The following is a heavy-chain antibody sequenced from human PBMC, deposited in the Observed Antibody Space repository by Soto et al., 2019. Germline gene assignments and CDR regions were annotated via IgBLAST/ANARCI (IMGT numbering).Heavy chain of an antibody. CDR3: ARQDCSAGSGYWVGYGY. D-gene: IGHD2-15*01. CDR1: GYSFTSDW. Sequence: EVQLVHSGAEVQKPGESLSSSCKGSGYSFTSDWNSWVRQMPGKVLEWMGRIDPSDTYTNYSPSFQGHVTIAADKSISTAYLQWSSLKASDTGMYYCARQDCSAGSGYWVGYGYWGQGTLVTVSS. J-gene: IGHJ4*02. CDR2: IDPSDTYT. V-gene: IGHV5-10-1*01.